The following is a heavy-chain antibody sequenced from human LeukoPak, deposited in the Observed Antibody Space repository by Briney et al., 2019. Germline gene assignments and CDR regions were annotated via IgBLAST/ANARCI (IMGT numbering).Heavy chain of an antibody. CDR3: ARDSGSYYADVDY. Sequence: SAKVSYKASGGTFSNYAISWVRQAPGQGLEWMGGIIPIFGRASYAQKFQGRVTITADESTTTAYMELSSLRSEDTAVYYCARDSGSYYADVDYWGQGTLVTVSS. V-gene: IGHV1-69*01. CDR2: IIPIFGRA. D-gene: IGHD1-26*01. CDR1: GGTFSNYA. J-gene: IGHJ4*02.